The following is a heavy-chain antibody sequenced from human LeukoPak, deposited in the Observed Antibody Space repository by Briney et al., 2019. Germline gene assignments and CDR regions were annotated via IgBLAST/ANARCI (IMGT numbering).Heavy chain of an antibody. V-gene: IGHV1-69*05. CDR2: IIPIFGTA. CDR3: ARGDYDFWSGYSDY. Sequence: ASVKVSCKASGYTFTGYYMHWVRQAPGQGLEWMGGIIPIFGTANYAQKFQGRVTITTDESTSTAYMELSSLRSEDTAVYYCARGDYDFWSGYSDYWGQGTLVTVSS. J-gene: IGHJ4*02. D-gene: IGHD3-3*01. CDR1: GYTFTGYY.